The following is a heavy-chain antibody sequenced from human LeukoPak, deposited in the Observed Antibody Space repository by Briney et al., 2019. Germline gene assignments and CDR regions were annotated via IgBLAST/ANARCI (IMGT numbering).Heavy chain of an antibody. CDR2: INSDGSST. CDR3: ARSSSGWQSHDHDAFDI. D-gene: IGHD6-19*01. CDR1: GFTFSSYW. J-gene: IGHJ3*02. V-gene: IGHV3-74*01. Sequence: GGSLRLSCAASGFTFSSYWMHWVRQAPGKGLVWVSRINSDGSSTSYADSVKGRFTISRDNAKNSLYLQMNSLRAEDTAVYYCARSSSGWQSHDHDAFDIWGQGTMVTVSS.